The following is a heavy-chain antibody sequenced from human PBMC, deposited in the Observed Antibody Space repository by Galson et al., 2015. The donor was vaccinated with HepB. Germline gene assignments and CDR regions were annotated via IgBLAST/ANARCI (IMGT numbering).Heavy chain of an antibody. Sequence: SLRLSCAASGFTFSSYGMNWVRQAPGKGLEWVSSISSSSSYIYYADSVKGRFTISRDNAKNSLYLQMNSLRAEDTAVYYCARNPFYCSSTSCMGGSFDYWGQGTLVTVSS. J-gene: IGHJ4*02. V-gene: IGHV3-21*01. D-gene: IGHD2-2*01. CDR3: ARNPFYCSSTSCMGGSFDY. CDR1: GFTFSSYG. CDR2: ISSSSSYI.